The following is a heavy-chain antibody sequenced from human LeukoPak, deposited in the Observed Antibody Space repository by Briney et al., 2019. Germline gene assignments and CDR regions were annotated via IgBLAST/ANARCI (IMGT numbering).Heavy chain of an antibody. D-gene: IGHD1-26*01. CDR3: ARGYGGSDAFDI. V-gene: IGHV3-66*01. Sequence: GGSLRLSCAASGFTFSSYAMSWVRQAPGKGLEWVSVLYSGGSTYYADSVKGRFTISRDNSKNTLYLQMNSLRAEDTAVYYCARGYGGSDAFDIWGQGTMVTVSS. CDR2: LYSGGST. J-gene: IGHJ3*02. CDR1: GFTFSSYA.